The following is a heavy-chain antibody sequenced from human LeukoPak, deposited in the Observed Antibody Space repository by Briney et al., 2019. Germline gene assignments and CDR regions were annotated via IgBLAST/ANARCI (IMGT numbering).Heavy chain of an antibody. CDR2: IDSSGGYM. V-gene: IGHV3-21*06. CDR1: GFSFSSYG. CDR3: LRGDRRDY. Sequence: GRSLRLSCVVSGFSFSSYGMHWVRQAPGKGLEWVSSIDSSGGYMFYADSVKGRFIISRDNAKDSLYLQMNSLRVEDTAVYYCLRGDRRDYWGQGTLVTVSS. J-gene: IGHJ4*02.